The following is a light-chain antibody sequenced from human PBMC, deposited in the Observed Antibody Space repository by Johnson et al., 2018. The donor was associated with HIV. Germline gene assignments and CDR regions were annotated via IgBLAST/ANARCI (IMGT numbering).Light chain of an antibody. J-gene: IGLJ1*01. CDR2: ENN. V-gene: IGLV1-51*02. CDR1: SSNIGNNY. CDR3: GTWDNSLSAGGV. Sequence: QSMLTQPPSVSAAPGQKVTISCSGGSSNIGNNYVSWYQQLPRAAPKLLIYENNKRPSGIPDRFSGSKSGTSATLGITGLQTGDEADYYCGTWDNSLSAGGVFGSGTKFTVL.